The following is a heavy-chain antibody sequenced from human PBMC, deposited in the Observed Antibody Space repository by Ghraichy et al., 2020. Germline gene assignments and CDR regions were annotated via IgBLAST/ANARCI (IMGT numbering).Heavy chain of an antibody. CDR1: GGSISNYN. CDR2: IQYRRST. D-gene: IGHD5-18*01. Sequence: SETLSLTCTVSGGSISNYNWNWVRQPPGKGLEWIAYIQYRRSTNYNPSLGSRVSISVDTAKNQFSLRLSSVTAADTAVYYCAREIYSYGYQDAFDIWGQGTMVTVSS. V-gene: IGHV4-59*01. J-gene: IGHJ3*02. CDR3: AREIYSYGYQDAFDI.